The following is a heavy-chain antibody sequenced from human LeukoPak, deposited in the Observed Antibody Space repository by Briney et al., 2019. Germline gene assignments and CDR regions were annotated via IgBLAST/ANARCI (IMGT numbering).Heavy chain of an antibody. CDR3: ARGALKYPDY. D-gene: IGHD2/OR15-2a*01. V-gene: IGHV1-2*02. J-gene: IGHJ4*02. CDR1: GYTFTGYY. CDR2: INPNSGGT. Sequence: ASVKVSCKASGYTFTGYYMHWVRQAPGQGLEWMGWINPNSGGTNYAQKFQGRVTMTRNTSISTAYMELSSLKSEDTAVYYCARGALKYPDYWGQGTLVTVSS.